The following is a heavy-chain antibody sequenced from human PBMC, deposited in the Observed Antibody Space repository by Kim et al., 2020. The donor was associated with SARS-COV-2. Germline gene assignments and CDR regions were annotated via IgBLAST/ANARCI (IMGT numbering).Heavy chain of an antibody. D-gene: IGHD3-16*01. J-gene: IGHJ4*02. Sequence: SVKVSCKASGGTFKSYTLSWVRQAPGKGLEWMGRIAPMLDKTDYAQQFQGRFTITADESTSTVFMQLSSLSSEDTAIYYFARVASLLGEDYWGQGTLVT. CDR3: ARVASLLGEDY. CDR1: GGTFKSYT. V-gene: IGHV1-69*08. CDR2: IAPMLDKT.